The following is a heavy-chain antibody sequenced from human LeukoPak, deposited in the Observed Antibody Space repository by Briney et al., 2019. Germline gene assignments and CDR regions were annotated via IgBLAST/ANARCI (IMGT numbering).Heavy chain of an antibody. CDR2: IKQDGSEK. CDR3: ARLGYSGYDVLGYFDY. Sequence: GGSLRLSCAASGFTFSSYWMSWVRQAPGKGLEWVANIKQDGSEKYYVDSVKGRFTISRDNAKNSLYLQMNSLRAEDTAVYYCARLGYSGYDVLGYFDYWGQGTLVTVSS. J-gene: IGHJ4*02. D-gene: IGHD5-12*01. CDR1: GFTFSSYW. V-gene: IGHV3-7*01.